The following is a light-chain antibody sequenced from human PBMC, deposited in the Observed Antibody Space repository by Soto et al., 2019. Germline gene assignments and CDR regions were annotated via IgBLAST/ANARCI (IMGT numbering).Light chain of an antibody. Sequence: DIVMTQSPDSLPVSLGERATINCKSSQSVLYSSNNKNYLAWYQQKPGQPPKLLIYWASIRASGVPDRFSGSWSGTDFTLTISSLQAEDVAVYYCQHYYTTPRTFGQGTRLEIK. CDR1: QSVLYSSNNKNY. CDR2: WAS. V-gene: IGKV4-1*01. CDR3: QHYYTTPRT. J-gene: IGKJ2*02.